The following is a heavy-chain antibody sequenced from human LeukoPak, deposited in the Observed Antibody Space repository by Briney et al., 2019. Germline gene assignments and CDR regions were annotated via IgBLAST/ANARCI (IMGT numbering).Heavy chain of an antibody. CDR2: VIPLFNTP. CDR1: GDISNNYV. D-gene: IGHD3-10*01. CDR3: ARVDRNHFYIDV. J-gene: IGHJ6*03. V-gene: IGHV1-69*05. Sequence: SVTVSCKASGDISNNYVITWVRQAPGQGLEWMGGVIPLFNTPNYAQRFQGRVTITTDQSTHTSYMELRSLRSEDTAVYYCARVDRNHFYIDVWGRGTTVTVSS.